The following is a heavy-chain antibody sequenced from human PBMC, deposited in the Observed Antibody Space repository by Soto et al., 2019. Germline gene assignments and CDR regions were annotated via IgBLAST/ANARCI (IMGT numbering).Heavy chain of an antibody. J-gene: IGHJ4*02. V-gene: IGHV4-39*01. D-gene: IGHD6-19*01. CDR2: IYYSGST. CDR1: GGSISSSSYY. Sequence: PSETLSLTCTVSGGSISSSSYYWGWIRQPPGKGLEWIGSIYYSGSTYYNPSLKSRVTISVDTSKNQFSLKLSSVTAADTAVYYCASFSGWYYFDYWGQGTLVTVSS. CDR3: ASFSGWYYFDY.